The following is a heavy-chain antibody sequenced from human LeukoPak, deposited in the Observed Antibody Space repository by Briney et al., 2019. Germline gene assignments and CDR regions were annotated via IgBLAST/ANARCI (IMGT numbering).Heavy chain of an antibody. V-gene: IGHV3-30*02. Sequence: GGSLRLSCAASGFTFSSYGMHWVRQAPGKGLEWVAFIRYDGSNKYYADSVKGRFTISRDNAKSSLYLQMNSLRAEDTAVYYCARGAFGSGSPSWFDPWGQGTLVTVSS. D-gene: IGHD3-10*01. CDR1: GFTFSSYG. CDR2: IRYDGSNK. J-gene: IGHJ5*02. CDR3: ARGAFGSGSPSWFDP.